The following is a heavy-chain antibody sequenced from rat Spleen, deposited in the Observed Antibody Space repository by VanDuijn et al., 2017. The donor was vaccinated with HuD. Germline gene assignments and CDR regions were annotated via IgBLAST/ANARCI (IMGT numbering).Heavy chain of an antibody. CDR2: ITYDGSST. V-gene: IGHV5-29*01. J-gene: IGHJ4*01. Sequence: EVQLVESGGGLVQPGRSLKLSCAASGFTFSNYDMAWVRQAPTKGLEWVASITYDGSSTYYRDSVKGRFTISRDNAKSTLYLQMNSLRSEDTATYYCARPGNYYVMDAWGQGASVTVSS. CDR3: ARPGNYYVMDA. CDR1: GFTFSNYD.